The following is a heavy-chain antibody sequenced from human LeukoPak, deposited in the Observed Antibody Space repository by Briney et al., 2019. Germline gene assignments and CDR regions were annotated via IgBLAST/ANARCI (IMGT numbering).Heavy chain of an antibody. Sequence: PSETLSLTCTVSGGSISNKYWSWIRQPPGKGLEWIREINHSGSTNYNPSLKSRVTISVDTSKNQFSLKLSSVTAADTAVYYCATLSYYYMDVWGKGTTVTVSS. V-gene: IGHV4-34*01. CDR3: ATLSYYYMDV. CDR1: GGSISNKY. CDR2: INHSGST. J-gene: IGHJ6*03.